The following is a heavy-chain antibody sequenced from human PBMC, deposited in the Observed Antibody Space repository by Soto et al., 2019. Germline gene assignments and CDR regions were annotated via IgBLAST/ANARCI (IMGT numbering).Heavy chain of an antibody. CDR3: ASLRFLEWFPGNFDY. D-gene: IGHD3-3*01. CDR2: IDRSGRT. CDR1: GGSFSDDASSSDWY. Sequence: SETLSLTCAVYGGSFSDDASSSDWYWNWIRQSPGKGLEWIGEIDRSGRTKYNPSLKSRVTISVDTSKNQFSLKLSSVTAADTAVYYCASLRFLEWFPGNFDYWGQGTLVTVSS. J-gene: IGHJ4*02. V-gene: IGHV4-34*01.